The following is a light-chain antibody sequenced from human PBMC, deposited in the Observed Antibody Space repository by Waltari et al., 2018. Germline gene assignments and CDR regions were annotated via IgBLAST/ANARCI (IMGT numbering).Light chain of an antibody. CDR1: SSNIGAGYD. V-gene: IGLV1-40*01. CDR2: GNH. Sequence: QSVLTQPPSVSGAPGQRVTISCTGGSSNIGAGYDVNWYQQLPGTAPKLHIYGNHKAPSGVPVRISASRSGTSASLAITGLQADYEADYYCQSYDSRLSTYVFGTGTKVTVL. CDR3: QSYDSRLSTYV. J-gene: IGLJ1*01.